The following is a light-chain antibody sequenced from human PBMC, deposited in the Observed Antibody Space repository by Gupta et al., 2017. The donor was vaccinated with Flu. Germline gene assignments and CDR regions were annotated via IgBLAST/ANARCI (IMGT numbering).Light chain of an antibody. CDR2: GNS. J-gene: IGLJ1*01. CDR1: SSNIGSNP. CDR3: AAWDDSLNGHYV. Sequence: QSVLAQPPSASETPGQRVTISCSGSSSNIGSNPGNWYQQVPGTAPKLLIYGNSQRPSGVPDRCSGSKSGTSASLAISGLQSEEEADYYCAAWDDSLNGHYVFGTGTKVTVL. V-gene: IGLV1-44*01.